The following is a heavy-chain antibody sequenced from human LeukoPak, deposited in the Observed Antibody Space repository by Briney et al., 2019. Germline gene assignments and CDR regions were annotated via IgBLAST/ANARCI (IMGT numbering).Heavy chain of an antibody. D-gene: IGHD3-10*01. CDR1: GGSISSYY. CDR2: MHYSGST. J-gene: IGHJ5*02. Sequence: SETLSLTCTVSGGSISSYYWSWIRQSLGKGLEWIGHMHYSGSTNYNFSLESRVTMSMDTSKRQISLKLSFVTAADTAIYYCARGGYYGSGNDFRFDPWGQGTLVTVSS. V-gene: IGHV4-59*01. CDR3: ARGGYYGSGNDFRFDP.